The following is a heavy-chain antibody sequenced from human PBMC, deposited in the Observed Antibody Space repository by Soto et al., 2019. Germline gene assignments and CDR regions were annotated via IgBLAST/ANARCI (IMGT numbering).Heavy chain of an antibody. Sequence: QVQLVQSGAEVKKPESSVKVSCKAPGGTFSTYAISRVRQAPGQGLEWMGGIIPMFGTANYAQRFQDRVTITADESTNIVYMELSSLRSEDTAVYFCASGIQLWLRRINNGYSGWGQGTLVTVSS. D-gene: IGHD5-18*01. V-gene: IGHV1-69*12. CDR2: IIPMFGTA. CDR1: GGTFSTYA. J-gene: IGHJ4*02. CDR3: ASGIQLWLRRINNGYSG.